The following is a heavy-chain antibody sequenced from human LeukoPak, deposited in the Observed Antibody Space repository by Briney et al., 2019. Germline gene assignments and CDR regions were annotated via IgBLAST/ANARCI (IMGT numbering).Heavy chain of an antibody. Sequence: GGSLRLSCAASGFTFSSYGMHWVRQAPGKGLEWVAVISYGGSNKYYADSVKGRFTISRDNSKNTLYLQMNSLRVEDTALYYCAKSPYRFNALDIWGQGTIVTVSS. D-gene: IGHD2-21*01. CDR1: GFTFSSYG. V-gene: IGHV3-33*05. CDR3: AKSPYRFNALDI. CDR2: ISYGGSNK. J-gene: IGHJ3*02.